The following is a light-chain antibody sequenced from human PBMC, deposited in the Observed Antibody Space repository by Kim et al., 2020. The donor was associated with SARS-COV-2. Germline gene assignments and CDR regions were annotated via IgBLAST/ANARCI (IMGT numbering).Light chain of an antibody. CDR1: KGASSFG. J-gene: IGLJ3*02. V-gene: IGLV4-69*01. CDR2: VNSDGSH. CDR3: QTWGSGIRV. Sequence: SGQLHRTRGKGASSFGIGLAPEPAEKGPRYLMKVNSDGSHSKGDGIPDRFSGSSSGAERYLTISSLQSEDEADYYCQTWGSGIRVFGGGTKVTVL.